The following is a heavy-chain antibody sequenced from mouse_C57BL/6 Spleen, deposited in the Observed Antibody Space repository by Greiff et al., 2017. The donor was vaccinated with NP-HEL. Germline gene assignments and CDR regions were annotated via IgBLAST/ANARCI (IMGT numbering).Heavy chain of an antibody. J-gene: IGHJ4*01. CDR3: ARYGSYAMDY. CDR2: ISNKANGYTT. CDR1: GFTFTDYY. Sequence: EVKLMESGGGLVQPGGSLSLSCAASGFTFTDYYMSWVRQRPGKALEWLGLISNKANGYTTEYSAPVKGRFTISRDNSPSILYLQMNALRAEDSATYYCARYGSYAMDYWGQGTSVTVSS. V-gene: IGHV7-3*01.